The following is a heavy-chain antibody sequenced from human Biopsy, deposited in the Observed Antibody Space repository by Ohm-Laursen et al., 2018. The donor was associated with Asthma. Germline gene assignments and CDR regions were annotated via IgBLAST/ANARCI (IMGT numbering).Heavy chain of an antibody. CDR3: ARHLPGYAYGPFED. V-gene: IGHV4-31*01. CDR1: GASITTSPSY. D-gene: IGHD5-18*01. Sequence: SDTLSLTCTVSGASITTSPSYWSWLRLLPGKGLEWIGCIYYSGETFFNPSLKNPLFMSLDSSKNQFSLKMTSVTVADTAVYFCARHLPGYAYGPFEDWGQGTLVTVSS. CDR2: IYYSGET. J-gene: IGHJ4*02.